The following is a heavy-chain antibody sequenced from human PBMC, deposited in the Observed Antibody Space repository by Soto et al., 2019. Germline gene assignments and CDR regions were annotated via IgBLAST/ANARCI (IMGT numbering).Heavy chain of an antibody. CDR2: ITVYNGNT. V-gene: IGHV1-18*04. D-gene: IGHD1-26*01. CDR1: GYTFTGYG. CDR3: ARGVGAFAY. Sequence: QVQLVQSEAEVKKPGASVKVACKASGYTFTGYGISWVRQAPGQGLEWMGWITVYNGNTNYAQKFEGRVTMTTDTYTSTAYMELKSLRADDTAVDYCARGVGAFAYWGQGTLVTVSS. J-gene: IGHJ4*02.